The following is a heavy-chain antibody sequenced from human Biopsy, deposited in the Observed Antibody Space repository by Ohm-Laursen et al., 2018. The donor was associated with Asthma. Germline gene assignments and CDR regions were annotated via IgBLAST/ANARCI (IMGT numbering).Heavy chain of an antibody. CDR1: GYTFTSNA. D-gene: IGHD1-26*01. V-gene: IGHV1-3*01. CDR2: LNPVNSNT. J-gene: IGHJ5*02. CDR3: AREVGATRYDP. Sequence: SVKVSCNASGYTFTSNAIHWMRQAPGQSLEWMAWLNPVNSNTKYSQQFQGRVTITRDTSASTAYMELSSLTSEDTAVFYCAREVGATRYDPWGQGTLVTVSS.